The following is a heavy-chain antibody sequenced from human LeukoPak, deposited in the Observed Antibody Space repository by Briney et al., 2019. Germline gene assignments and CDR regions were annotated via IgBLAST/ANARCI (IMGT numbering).Heavy chain of an antibody. Sequence: ASVKVSCKASGYTFTSYGISWVRQAPGQGLEWMGGIIPIFGTANYAQKFQGRVTITTDESTSTAYMELSSLRSEDTAVYYCARGPRVLIAAAGTKYFQHWGQGTLVTVSS. CDR2: IIPIFGTA. CDR1: GYTFTSYG. V-gene: IGHV1-69*05. J-gene: IGHJ1*01. CDR3: ARGPRVLIAAAGTKYFQH. D-gene: IGHD6-13*01.